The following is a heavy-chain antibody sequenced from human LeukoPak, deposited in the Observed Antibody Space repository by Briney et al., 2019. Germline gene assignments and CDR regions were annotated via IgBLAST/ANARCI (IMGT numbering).Heavy chain of an antibody. CDR1: GYSFTSHY. Sequence: ASVKVSCKASGYSFTSHYMHWVRQAPGQGLEWMGLINPRGTSTICAEKFQGRVTMTRDMSTSTVYMELSSLRSEDTAVYYCARDRANYDILTGYPGTFDYWGQGTLVTVSS. CDR3: ARDRANYDILTGYPGTFDY. V-gene: IGHV1-46*01. CDR2: INPRGTST. D-gene: IGHD3-9*01. J-gene: IGHJ4*02.